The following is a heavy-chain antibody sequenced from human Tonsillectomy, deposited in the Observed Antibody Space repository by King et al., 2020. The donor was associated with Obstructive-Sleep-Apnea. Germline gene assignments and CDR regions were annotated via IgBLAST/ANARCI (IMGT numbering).Heavy chain of an antibody. D-gene: IGHD6-13*01. J-gene: IGHJ4*02. V-gene: IGHV5-10-1*01. CDR3: ARRSDSSSWYFYFDY. CDR2: IDPSDSYT. Sequence: VQLVESGAEVKKPGESLRISCKGSGYSFTSYWISWLRQMPGKGLEWMGRIDPSDSYTNYSPSFQGHVTISADKSISTAYLLWSSLKASDTAMYYCARRSDSSSWYFYFDYWGQGTLVTVSS. CDR1: GYSFTSYW.